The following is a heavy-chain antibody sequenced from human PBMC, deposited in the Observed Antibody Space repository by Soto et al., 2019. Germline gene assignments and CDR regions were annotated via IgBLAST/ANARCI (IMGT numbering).Heavy chain of an antibody. CDR3: ASHYTSGGRRGYLDS. D-gene: IGHD3-16*01. J-gene: IGHJ4*02. V-gene: IGHV4-59*08. CDR2: IHYSGST. CDR1: SGSISSYY. Sequence: QALLQESGPGLVKPSETLSLTCTVSSGSISSYYWSWIRQPPGKGLEWIGYIHYSGSTNYNPSLTRRVTLSVETSKYQFSLKLSSVTAADTALYYCASHYTSGGRRGYLDSWGQGTLVTVSS.